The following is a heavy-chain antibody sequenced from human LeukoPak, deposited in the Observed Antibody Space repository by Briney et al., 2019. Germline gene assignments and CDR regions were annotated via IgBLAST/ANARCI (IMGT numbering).Heavy chain of an antibody. CDR1: GYTFTSYA. D-gene: IGHD3-10*01. CDR3: ARDGGNYGSGSYLAFDI. J-gene: IGHJ3*02. V-gene: IGHV1-3*03. CDR2: INAGNGNT. Sequence: ASVTVSCKASGYTFTSYAMHWVRQAPGQRLEWMGWINAGNGNTKYSQEFQGRVTITRDTSASTAHMELSSLRSEDMAVYYCARDGGNYGSGSYLAFDIWGQGTMVTVSS.